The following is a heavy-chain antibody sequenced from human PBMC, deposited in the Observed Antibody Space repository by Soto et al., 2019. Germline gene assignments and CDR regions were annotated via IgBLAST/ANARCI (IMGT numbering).Heavy chain of an antibody. V-gene: IGHV3-66*01. CDR2: ISNGGDT. J-gene: IGHJ3*02. CDR1: GFIVSSTY. D-gene: IGHD2-15*01. CDR3: AREPRYCRGGSCSITGDAYDI. Sequence: EVQLVESGGGLVQPGGSLRLSCAASGFIVSSTYMSWVRQAPGKGLEWVSVISNGGDTHYADSVKGRFSLSRDISNNTLHLQMRSLSAEDTAVYYCAREPRYCRGGSCSITGDAYDIWGQGRMVTVSS.